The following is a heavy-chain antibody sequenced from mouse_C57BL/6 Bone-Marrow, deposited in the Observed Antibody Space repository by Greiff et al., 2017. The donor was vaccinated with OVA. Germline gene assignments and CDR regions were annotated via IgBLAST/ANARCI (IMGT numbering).Heavy chain of an antibody. CDR1: GYSITSGYY. J-gene: IGHJ1*03. CDR2: ISYDGSN. D-gene: IGHD2-1*01. V-gene: IGHV3-6*01. CDR3: ARAPYGNWKYFDV. Sequence: DVKLQESGPGLVKPSQSLSLTCSVTGYSITSGYYWNWIRQFPGNKLEWMGYISYDGSNNYNPSLKNRISITRDTSKNQFFLKLNSVTTEDTATYYCARAPYGNWKYFDVWGTGTTVTVSS.